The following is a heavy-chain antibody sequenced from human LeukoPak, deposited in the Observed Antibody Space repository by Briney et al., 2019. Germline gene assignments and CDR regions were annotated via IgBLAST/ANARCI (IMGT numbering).Heavy chain of an antibody. CDR3: ARDPSGDGYTDYYYMDV. CDR2: IYTSGST. J-gene: IGHJ6*03. Sequence: SQTLSLTCTVSGGSISRGSYYWSWIRQPAGKGLEWIGRIYTSGSTNYNPSLKSRVTISVDTSKNQFSLNLTSVTAADTAVYYCARDPSGDGYTDYYYMDVWGKGTSVTVSS. D-gene: IGHD5-24*01. V-gene: IGHV4-61*02. CDR1: GGSISRGSYY.